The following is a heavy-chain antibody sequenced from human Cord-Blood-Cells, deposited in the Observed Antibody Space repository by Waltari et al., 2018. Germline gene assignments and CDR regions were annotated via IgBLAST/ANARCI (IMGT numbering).Heavy chain of an antibody. CDR3: ARQPYDFWSGYYLDY. CDR1: GGSISSSSYY. V-gene: IGHV4-39*01. CDR2: IYYSGST. Sequence: QLQLQESGPGLVKPSETLSLTCTVSGGSISSSSYYWGWIRQPPGKGLEWIGSIYYSGSTYYNPSLKSRVTISVDTSKNQFSLKLSSVTAADTAVYYCARQPYDFWSGYYLDYRGQGTLVTVSS. D-gene: IGHD3-3*01. J-gene: IGHJ4*02.